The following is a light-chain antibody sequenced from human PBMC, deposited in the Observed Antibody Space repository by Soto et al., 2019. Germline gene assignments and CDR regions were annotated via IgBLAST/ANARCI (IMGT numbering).Light chain of an antibody. CDR1: QSISSW. CDR3: QQYNRYWT. CDR2: KAS. V-gene: IGKV1-5*03. Sequence: DIQMTQSPSTLSASVGDRVTITFRASQSISSWLAWYQQKPGKAPKLLIYKASTLKSGVPSRFSGSGSGAEFTLTISSLQPDDFATYYCQQYNRYWTFGQGTKVDI. J-gene: IGKJ1*01.